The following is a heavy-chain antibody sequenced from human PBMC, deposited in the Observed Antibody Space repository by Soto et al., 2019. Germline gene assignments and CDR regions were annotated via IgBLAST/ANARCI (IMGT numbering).Heavy chain of an antibody. V-gene: IGHV3-53*01. J-gene: IGHJ4*02. CDR3: ARSGYSYGPFDY. CDR2: IYSGGST. Sequence: EVQLVESGGGLIQPGGSLRLSCAASGFTVSSTYMSWVRQAPGKGLEWGSVIYSGGSTYYADSVKGRFTISRDNSMNTLYLQMNSLRAEDTAVYYCARSGYSYGPFDYWGQGTLVTVSS. D-gene: IGHD5-18*01. CDR1: GFTVSSTY.